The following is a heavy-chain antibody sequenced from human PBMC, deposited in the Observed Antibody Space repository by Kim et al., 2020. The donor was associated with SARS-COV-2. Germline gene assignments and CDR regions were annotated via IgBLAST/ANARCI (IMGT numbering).Heavy chain of an antibody. CDR2: IKQDGSEK. D-gene: IGHD5-12*01. Sequence: GGSLRLSCAASGFTFSSYWMSWVRQAPGKGLEWVANIKQDGSEKYYVDSVKGRFTISRDNAKNSLYLQMNSLRAEDTAVYYCAREFRDGYPDGMDVWGQGTTVTVSS. CDR1: GFTFSSYW. CDR3: AREFRDGYPDGMDV. J-gene: IGHJ6*02. V-gene: IGHV3-7*03.